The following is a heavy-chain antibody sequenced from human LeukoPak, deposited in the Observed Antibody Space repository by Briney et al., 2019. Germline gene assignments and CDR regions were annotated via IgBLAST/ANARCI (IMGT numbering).Heavy chain of an antibody. CDR1: GGSFSGYY. V-gene: IGHV4-34*01. D-gene: IGHD2-2*02. Sequence: SETLSLTCAVYGGSFSGYYWSWIRQPPGKGLEWIGEINHSGSTNYNPSLKSRVTISVGTSKNQFSLKLSSVTAADTAVYYCARDCSSTSCYTYYYGMDVWGQGTTVTVSS. J-gene: IGHJ6*02. CDR2: INHSGST. CDR3: ARDCSSTSCYTYYYGMDV.